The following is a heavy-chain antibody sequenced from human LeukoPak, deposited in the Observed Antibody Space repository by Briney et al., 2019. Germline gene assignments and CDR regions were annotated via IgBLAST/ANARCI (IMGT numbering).Heavy chain of an antibody. CDR1: GDSVSSNSAA. Sequence: SQTLSLTCAISGDSVSSNSAAWNWIRQSPSRGLEWLGRTYYRFKWYNDYAVSVKSRITINPDSSKNQFSLQLNSVTPEDTAVYYCARDLVRLEPRIGRWFDPWGQGTLVTVSS. V-gene: IGHV6-1*01. D-gene: IGHD1-1*01. J-gene: IGHJ5*02. CDR3: ARDLVRLEPRIGRWFDP. CDR2: TYYRFKWYN.